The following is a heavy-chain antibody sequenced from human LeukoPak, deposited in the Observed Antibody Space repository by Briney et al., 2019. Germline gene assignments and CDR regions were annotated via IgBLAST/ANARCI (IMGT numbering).Heavy chain of an antibody. V-gene: IGHV3-23*01. CDR1: GFPFGDFA. Sequence: GGSLRLSCAASGFPFGDFAMTWVRQVPGGGLQWVSTITRSGQNTYYADSVKGRFTISRDDYKGMLYLQMNSLRAEDTAVYYCARDFESGSGRFFGNFYWGQGTLVTVSS. D-gene: IGHD6-19*01. J-gene: IGHJ4*02. CDR3: ARDFESGSGRFFGNFY. CDR2: ITRSGQNT.